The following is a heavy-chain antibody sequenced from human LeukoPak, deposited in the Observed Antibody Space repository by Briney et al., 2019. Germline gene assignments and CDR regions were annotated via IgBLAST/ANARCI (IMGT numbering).Heavy chain of an antibody. CDR1: GFTFDDYG. D-gene: IGHD6-19*01. CDR2: ISSSGSTI. CDR3: ARSGWYFPFDY. V-gene: IGHV3-48*03. Sequence: GGSLRLSCAASGFTFDDYGMSWVRQAPGKGLEWVSYISSSGSTIYYADSVKGRFTISRDDAKNSLYLQMNSLRAEDTAVYYCARSGWYFPFDYWGQGTLVTVSS. J-gene: IGHJ4*02.